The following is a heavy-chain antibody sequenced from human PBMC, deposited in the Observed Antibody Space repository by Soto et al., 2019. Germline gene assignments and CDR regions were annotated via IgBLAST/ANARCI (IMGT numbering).Heavy chain of an antibody. CDR1: GGSISSSNW. Sequence: SETLSLTCAVSGGSISSSNWWSWVRQPPGKGLEWIGEIYHSGSTNYNPSLKSRVTISVDKSKNQFSLKLSSVTAADTAVYYCARNLLSTVSIAAAGRVYYGMDVWGQGTTVTVSS. V-gene: IGHV4-4*02. CDR3: ARNLLSTVSIAAAGRVYYGMDV. D-gene: IGHD6-13*01. CDR2: IYHSGST. J-gene: IGHJ6*02.